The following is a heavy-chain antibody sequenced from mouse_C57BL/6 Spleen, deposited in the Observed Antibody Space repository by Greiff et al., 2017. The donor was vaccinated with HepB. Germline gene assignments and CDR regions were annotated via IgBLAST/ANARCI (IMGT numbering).Heavy chain of an antibody. CDR2: ISSGSSTI. Sequence: EVQGVESGEGLVKPGGSLKLSCAASGFTFSDYGMHWVRQAPEKGLEWVAYISSGSSTIYYADTVKGRFTISRDNAKNTLFLQMTSLRSEDTAMYYCARGYAMDYWGQGTSVTVSS. J-gene: IGHJ4*01. CDR3: ARGYAMDY. CDR1: GFTFSDYG. V-gene: IGHV5-17*01.